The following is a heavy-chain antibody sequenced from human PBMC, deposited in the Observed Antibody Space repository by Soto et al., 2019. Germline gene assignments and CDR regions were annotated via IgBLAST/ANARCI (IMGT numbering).Heavy chain of an antibody. CDR2: ISWNSGNM. V-gene: IGHV3-9*02. J-gene: IGHJ4*02. CDR3: VKAAFRGYTYGKCGIFDS. CDR1: GFTSDDYA. D-gene: IGHD5-18*01. Sequence: EVQLVESGGGLVQPGKSLKLSCAGTGFTSDDYAMHWVRQAPGKGLDWVSGISWNSGNMGDADSVKGRFSIPRDNAKNFLYLQMTSLRAEDTAFYDCVKAAFRGYTYGKCGIFDSWVQGTLVSVSS.